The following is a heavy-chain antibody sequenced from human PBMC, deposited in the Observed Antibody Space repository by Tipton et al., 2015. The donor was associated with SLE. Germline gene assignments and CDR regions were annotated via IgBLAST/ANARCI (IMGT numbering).Heavy chain of an antibody. J-gene: IGHJ4*02. CDR1: NGSINSLFDY. V-gene: IGHV4-39*07. D-gene: IGHD7-27*01. CDR3: ARDSLGFDY. Sequence: PGLVKPSETLSLTCTVSNGSINSLFDYWAWVRQPPGKGLEWLGSVFDGGRTSYNPSLKSRVAMSVDTSKNQFSLKLTSVTAADTAVYYCARDSLGFDYWGQGALVTVSS. CDR2: VFDGGRT.